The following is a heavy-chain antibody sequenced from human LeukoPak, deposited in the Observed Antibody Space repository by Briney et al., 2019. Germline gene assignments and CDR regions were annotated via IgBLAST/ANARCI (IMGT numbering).Heavy chain of an antibody. CDR2: IYYSGST. V-gene: IGHV4-39*01. CDR1: GGSISSYY. D-gene: IGHD4-23*01. CDR3: ARSGNGDVDY. Sequence: SETLSLTCTVSGGSISSYYWGWIRQPPGKGLEWIGSIYYSGSTYYNPSLKSRVTISVDTSKNQFSLKLSSVTAADTAVYYCARSGNGDVDYWGQGTLVTVSS. J-gene: IGHJ4*02.